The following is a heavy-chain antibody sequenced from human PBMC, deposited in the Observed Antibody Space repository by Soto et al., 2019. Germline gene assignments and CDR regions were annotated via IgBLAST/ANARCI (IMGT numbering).Heavy chain of an antibody. CDR3: AKEILGYGDYWGGEV. CDR2: ISGSGGST. J-gene: IGHJ4*02. Sequence: GGSLRLSCAASGFTFSSYAMSWVRQAPGKGLEWVSAISGSGGSTYYADSVKGRFTISRDNSKNTLYLQMNSLRAEDTAVYYCAKEILGYGDYWGGEVWRQGTLVTVSS. V-gene: IGHV3-23*01. CDR1: GFTFSSYA. D-gene: IGHD4-17*01.